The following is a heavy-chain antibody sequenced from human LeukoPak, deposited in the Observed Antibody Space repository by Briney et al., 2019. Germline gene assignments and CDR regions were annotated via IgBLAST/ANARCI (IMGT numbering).Heavy chain of an antibody. Sequence: PGGSLRLSCAASGFTFSSYGMSWVRQAPGKGLEWVSAISGSGGSTYYADSVKGRFTISRDNSKNTLYLQMNSLRAEDTAVYYCAKGPLRVGATWNYFDYWGQGTLVTVSS. CDR1: GFTFSSYG. D-gene: IGHD1-26*01. CDR2: ISGSGGST. J-gene: IGHJ4*02. CDR3: AKGPLRVGATWNYFDY. V-gene: IGHV3-23*01.